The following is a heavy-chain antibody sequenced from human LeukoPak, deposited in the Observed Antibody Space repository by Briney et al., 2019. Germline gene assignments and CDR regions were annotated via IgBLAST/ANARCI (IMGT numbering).Heavy chain of an antibody. CDR3: AKLFESGTYNNFFHY. J-gene: IGHJ4*02. CDR2: ITATSSST. D-gene: IGHD3-10*01. CDR1: GITFSSYG. V-gene: IGHV3-23*01. Sequence: PGGSLRRSCAASGITFSSYGRSWVRQAPGKGLEWVSAITATSSSTHDADSVQGRFTISRDNSKNTLYLQMNSLRPEDTAIYYCAKLFESGTYNNFFHYWGQGTLVTVFS.